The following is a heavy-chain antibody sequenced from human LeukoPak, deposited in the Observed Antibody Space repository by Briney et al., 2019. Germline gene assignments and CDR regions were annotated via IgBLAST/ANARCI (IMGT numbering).Heavy chain of an antibody. CDR3: ARGDGDYERYFGY. V-gene: IGHV3-21*01. CDR2: ISSSSSYI. CDR1: GFTFSSYS. Sequence: PGGSLRLSCAASGFTFSSYSMNWVRQAPGKGLEWVSSISSSSSYIYYADSVKGRFTISRDNAKNSLYLQMNSLRAEDTAVYYCARGDGDYERYFGYWGQGTLVTVSS. D-gene: IGHD4-17*01. J-gene: IGHJ4*02.